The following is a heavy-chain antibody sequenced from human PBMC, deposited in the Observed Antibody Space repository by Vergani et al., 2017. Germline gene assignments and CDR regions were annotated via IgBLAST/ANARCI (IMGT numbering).Heavy chain of an antibody. CDR2: IYPGDSDT. J-gene: IGHJ5*02. Sequence: EVQLVQSGAEVKKPGESLKISCKGSGYSFTSYWIGWVRQMPGKGPEWMGIIYPGDSDTRYSPSFQGQVTISADKSISTAYLQWSSLKASDTAMYYCAGSIGGSGSYTNWFDPWGQGTLVTVSS. CDR1: GYSFTSYW. D-gene: IGHD3-10*01. V-gene: IGHV5-51*01. CDR3: AGSIGGSGSYTNWFDP.